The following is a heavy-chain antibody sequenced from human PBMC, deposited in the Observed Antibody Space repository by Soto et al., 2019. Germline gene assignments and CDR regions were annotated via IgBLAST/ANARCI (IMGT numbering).Heavy chain of an antibody. D-gene: IGHD3-22*01. Sequence: GGSLRLSCAASGFTFSTYAMIWVRQAPGKGLEWVSAISGSGGSTYYADSVKGRFTISRDNSKNTLYLQMNSLRAEDTAVYYCAANRGYNYYYGMDVWGQGTTVTVSS. CDR1: GFTFSTYA. J-gene: IGHJ6*02. CDR2: ISGSGGST. CDR3: AANRGYNYYYGMDV. V-gene: IGHV3-23*01.